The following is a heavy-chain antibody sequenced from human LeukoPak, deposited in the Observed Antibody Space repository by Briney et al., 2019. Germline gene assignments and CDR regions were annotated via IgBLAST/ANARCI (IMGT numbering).Heavy chain of an antibody. V-gene: IGHV3-30*04. D-gene: IGHD6-19*01. CDR1: GFNFGSYS. CDR2: ISFDGSNK. J-gene: IGHJ4*02. Sequence: PGGSLRLSCAASGFNFGSYSMHWVRQAPGKGLEWVAVISFDGSNKYYADSVRGRFTVSRDNSKDTLYLQMNSLRAEDTAVYYCAKDEIGAVAGLLDYWGQGILVTVSS. CDR3: AKDEIGAVAGLLDY.